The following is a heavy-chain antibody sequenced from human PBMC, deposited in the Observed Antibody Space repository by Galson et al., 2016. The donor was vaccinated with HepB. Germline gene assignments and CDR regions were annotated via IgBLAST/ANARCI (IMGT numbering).Heavy chain of an antibody. J-gene: IGHJ6*03. CDR2: FDPEDGET. CDR1: GYTLTELS. CDR3: ATCRYYFYMDV. V-gene: IGHV1-24*01. Sequence: SVKVSCKVSGYTLTELSIHWVRQAPGKGLEWMGRFDPEDGETIHAQKFQGRVTMTEDPSTDTVYMELSSLRSEDTAIYYCATCRYYFYMDVWGEGTTVTVSS.